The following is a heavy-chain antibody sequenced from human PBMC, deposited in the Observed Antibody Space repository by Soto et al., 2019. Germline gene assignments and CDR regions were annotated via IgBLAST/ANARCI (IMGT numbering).Heavy chain of an antibody. CDR1: GFTFSRYG. D-gene: IGHD3-3*01. J-gene: IGHJ4*02. CDR3: ARGGGDFWGDY. V-gene: IGHV3-33*01. Sequence: QVQLVESGGGVVQPGGSLRLSCAASGFTFSRYGVHWVRQAPGRGLEWVALILYDGRNAYYGDSVAGRFTISRDKSKNTVYLQLNSLRVDDTALYYCARGGGDFWGDYWGQGTLVTVSS. CDR2: ILYDGRNA.